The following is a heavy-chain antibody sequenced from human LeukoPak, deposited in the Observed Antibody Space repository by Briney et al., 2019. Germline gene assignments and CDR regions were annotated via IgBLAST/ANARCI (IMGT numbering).Heavy chain of an antibody. CDR3: ATKGYYDFWSGRRNLASLWY. J-gene: IGHJ4*02. V-gene: IGHV4-39*07. D-gene: IGHD3-3*01. CDR1: GGSISSGDYY. CDR2: INHSGST. Sequence: PSETLSLTCTVSGGSISSGDYYWSWIRQPPGKGLEWIGEINHSGSTNYNPSLKSRVTISVDTSKNQFSLKLSSVTAADTAVYYCATKGYYDFWSGRRNLASLWYWGQGTLVTVSS.